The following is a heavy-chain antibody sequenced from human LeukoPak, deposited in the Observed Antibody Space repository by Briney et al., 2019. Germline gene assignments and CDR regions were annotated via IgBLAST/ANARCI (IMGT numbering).Heavy chain of an antibody. CDR2: IYSGGNT. D-gene: IGHD2-2*03. Sequence: GGSLRLSCAASGFTVSSNYMSWVRQAPGKGLEWVSVIYSGGNTYYADSVKGRFTISRDNSKNTLYLQMNSLRAEDTAVYYCAKDRGYCSSTSCPPYDAFDIWGQGTMVTVSS. J-gene: IGHJ3*02. V-gene: IGHV3-53*01. CDR3: AKDRGYCSSTSCPPYDAFDI. CDR1: GFTVSSNY.